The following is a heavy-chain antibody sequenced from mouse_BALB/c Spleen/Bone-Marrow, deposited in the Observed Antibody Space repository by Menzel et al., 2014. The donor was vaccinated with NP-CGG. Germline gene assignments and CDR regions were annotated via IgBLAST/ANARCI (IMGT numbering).Heavy chain of an antibody. V-gene: IGHV1S56*01. D-gene: IGHD4-1*01. CDR3: AREANWNFDY. J-gene: IGHJ2*01. CDR2: IYPGNLNT. Sequence: QVQLQQSGPELVKPGASVRISCKASGYTFTSYYIHWVKQKPGQGLEWIGWIYPGNLNTKYNEKFKGKATLTADKSSSTAYMQLSSLTSEDSAAYFCAREANWNFDYWGQGTTLTVSS. CDR1: GYTFTSYY.